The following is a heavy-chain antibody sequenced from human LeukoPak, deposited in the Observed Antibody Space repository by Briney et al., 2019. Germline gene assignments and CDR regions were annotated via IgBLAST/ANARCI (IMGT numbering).Heavy chain of an antibody. CDR2: IYYSGST. CDR1: GGSISSYY. V-gene: IGHV4-59*12. Sequence: PSETLSLTCTVSGGSISSYYWSWIRQPPGKGLEWIGYIYYSGSTNYNPSLKSRVTISVDTSKNQFSLKLSSVTAADTAVYYCARIGDPYYYYMDVWGKGTTVTVSS. D-gene: IGHD3-10*01. CDR3: ARIGDPYYYYMDV. J-gene: IGHJ6*03.